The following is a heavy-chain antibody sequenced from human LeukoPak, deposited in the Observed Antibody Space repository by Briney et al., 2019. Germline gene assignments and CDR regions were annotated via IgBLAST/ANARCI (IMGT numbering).Heavy chain of an antibody. CDR3: ARCYGDYGYNWFDP. CDR1: GGTFSSYA. J-gene: IGHJ5*02. Sequence: GASVKVSCKASGGTFSSYAISWVRQAPGQGLEWMGRIIPIFGIANYAQKFQGRVTITADKSTSTAYMELSSLRSEDTAVHYCARCYGDYGYNWFDPWGQGTLVTVSS. V-gene: IGHV1-69*04. CDR2: IIPIFGIA. D-gene: IGHD4-17*01.